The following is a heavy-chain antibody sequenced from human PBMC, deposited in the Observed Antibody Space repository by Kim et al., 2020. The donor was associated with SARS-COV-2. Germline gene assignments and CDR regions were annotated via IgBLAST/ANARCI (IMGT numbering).Heavy chain of an antibody. Sequence: SQTLSLTCAISGDSVSSNSAAWNWIRQSPSRGLEWLGRTYYRSKWSTDYAVSVKSRITINSDTSQNQISLQMNSVTPEDTAVYYCARDTARQLNYWGQGTLVTVSS. CDR2: TYYRSKWST. CDR1: GDSVSSNSAA. J-gene: IGHJ4*02. V-gene: IGHV6-1*01. CDR3: ARDTARQLNY. D-gene: IGHD5-18*01.